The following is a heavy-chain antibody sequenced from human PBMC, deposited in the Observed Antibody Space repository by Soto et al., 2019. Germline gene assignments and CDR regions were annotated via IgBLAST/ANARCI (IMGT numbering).Heavy chain of an antibody. V-gene: IGHV3-15*01. CDR1: GFSLSSKS. J-gene: IGHJ3*02. CDR3: TTGLVKGRGAFDI. D-gene: IGHD2-21*01. CDR2: IKSKTDGGTT. Sequence: GGSLRLSCGVSGFSLSSKSMSWVRQAPGKGLEWVGRIKSKTDGGTTDYAAPVKGRFTISRDDSKNTLYLQMNSLKTEDTAVYYCTTGLVKGRGAFDIWGQGTMVTVSS.